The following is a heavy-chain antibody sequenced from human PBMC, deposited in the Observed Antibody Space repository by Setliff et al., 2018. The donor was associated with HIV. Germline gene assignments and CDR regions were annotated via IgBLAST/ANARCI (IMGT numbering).Heavy chain of an antibody. Sequence: KPSETLSLTCTVSGVSVSSGGYYWSWIRQHPGKGLEWIGYVYYTGTTYFNPSLKSRITISVDTSKNQFSLKLGFVTAADTAVYYCARVESTTWDLAEYFQHWGHGTLVTVSS. J-gene: IGHJ1*01. CDR1: GVSVSSGGYY. CDR2: VYYTGTT. CDR3: ARVESTTWDLAEYFQH. V-gene: IGHV4-31*03. D-gene: IGHD2-2*01.